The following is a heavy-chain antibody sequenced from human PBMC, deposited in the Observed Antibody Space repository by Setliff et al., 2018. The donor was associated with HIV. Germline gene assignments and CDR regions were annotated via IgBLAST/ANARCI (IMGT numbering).Heavy chain of an antibody. V-gene: IGHV1-2*06. J-gene: IGHJ4*02. CDR1: GYKFTIYF. D-gene: IGHD1-1*01. CDR2: INPNNGAT. Sequence: ASVKVSCKGSGYKFTIYFMHWVREAPGQGLEWMGRINPNNGATNYAQNFQGRVTMTRDTSINTAYMELSGLRSDDTAVYYCARQLSNSLECWGQGTPVTVSS. CDR3: ARQLSNSLEC.